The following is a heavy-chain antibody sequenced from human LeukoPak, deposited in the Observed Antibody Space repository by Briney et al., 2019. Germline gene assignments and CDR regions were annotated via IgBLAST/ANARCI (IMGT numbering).Heavy chain of an antibody. CDR2: ITGSGGST. D-gene: IGHD1-26*01. V-gene: IGHV3-23*01. Sequence: PGGSLRLSCAASGFTFSSYAMSWVRQAPGKGLEWVSGITGSGGSTYYADSVKGRFTISRDNSKNTLYLQMNSLRAEDTAVYYCAKTVVGATRKGYFDYWGQGTLVTVSS. CDR3: AKTVVGATRKGYFDY. J-gene: IGHJ4*02. CDR1: GFTFSSYA.